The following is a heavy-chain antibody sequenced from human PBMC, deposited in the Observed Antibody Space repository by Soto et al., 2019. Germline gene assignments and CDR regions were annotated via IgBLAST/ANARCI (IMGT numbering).Heavy chain of an antibody. D-gene: IGHD6-13*01. CDR2: INTNTGNP. V-gene: IGHV7-4-1*01. CDR1: GYTFTSYA. J-gene: IGHJ4*02. Sequence: VKVSCKASGYTFTSYAMNWVRQAPGQGLEWMGWINTNTGNPTYAQGFTGRFVFSLDTSVSTAYLQICSLKAEDTAVYYCAPSGASSSGGYFDYWGQGTLVTVSS. CDR3: APSGASSSGGYFDY.